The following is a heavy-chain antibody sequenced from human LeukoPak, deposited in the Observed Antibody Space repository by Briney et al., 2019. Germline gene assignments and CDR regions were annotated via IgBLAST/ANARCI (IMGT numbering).Heavy chain of an antibody. CDR1: GFTFSSCG. CDR2: IRYDGSNK. D-gene: IGHD3-22*01. J-gene: IGHJ4*02. CDR3: AKDGYGSSGYARY. Sequence: GGSLRLSCAASGFTFSSCGMHWVRQAPGKGLEWVAFIRYDGSNKYYVDSVKGRFTISRDNSKNTLYLQMNSLSAEDTAVYLCAKDGYGSSGYARYWGQGTLVTVSS. V-gene: IGHV3-30*02.